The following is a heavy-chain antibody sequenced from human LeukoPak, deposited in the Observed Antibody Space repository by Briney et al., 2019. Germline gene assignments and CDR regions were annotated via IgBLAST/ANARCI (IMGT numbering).Heavy chain of an antibody. V-gene: IGHV3-15*01. CDR3: FTFCDSPRCGFWRDS. D-gene: IGHD3-3*01. J-gene: IGHJ4*02. CDR1: GFTFSDAW. Sequence: GGSLRLSCAASGFTFSDAWMSWVRQAPGKGLEWLGHIRSKTDGGTTGYIAPVKGRFTISRDDSQNTLYLQMNSLKTEDTAVYYCFTFCDSPRCGFWRDSWGQGTLVTVSS. CDR2: IRSKTDGGTT.